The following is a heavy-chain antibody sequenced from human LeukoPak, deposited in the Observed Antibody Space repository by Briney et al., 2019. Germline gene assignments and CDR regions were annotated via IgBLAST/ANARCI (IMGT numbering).Heavy chain of an antibody. CDR1: GFMFRNYW. J-gene: IGHJ5*02. CDR2: IKQDGSEK. D-gene: IGHD5-18*01. CDR3: ARDSTGYGYEEWS. V-gene: IGHV3-7*01. Sequence: GGSLRLSCLASGFMFRNYWMSWVRQAPGKGLEWVANIKQDGSEKFYVDSVKGRFTISRDNAKNSVYLQMNSLRAEDTAVYYCARDSTGYGYEEWSWGQGTLVTVSS.